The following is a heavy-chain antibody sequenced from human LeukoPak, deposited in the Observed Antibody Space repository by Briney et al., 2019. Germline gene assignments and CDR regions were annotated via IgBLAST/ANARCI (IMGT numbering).Heavy chain of an antibody. V-gene: IGHV4-34*01. Sequence: SETLSLTCAVSGGSFSGYYWYWIRQPPGKGLEWIWEINHSESTKYNSSLKSRATLSVDQTKNQFPFKLTSVTVADNAVCYCAGGRTYYYATSGYYPSSYYCMDVWGQGTTVIVSS. J-gene: IGHJ6*02. D-gene: IGHD3-22*01. CDR3: AGGRTYYYATSGYYPSSYYCMDV. CDR2: INHSEST. CDR1: GGSFSGYY.